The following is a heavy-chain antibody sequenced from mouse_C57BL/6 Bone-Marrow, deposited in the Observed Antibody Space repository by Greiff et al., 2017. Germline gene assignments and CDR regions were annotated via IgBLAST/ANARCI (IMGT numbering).Heavy chain of an antibody. J-gene: IGHJ2*01. CDR3: ARLRFDY. D-gene: IGHD1-1*01. V-gene: IGHV5-4*01. CDR1: GFTFSSYA. Sequence: EVQLVESGGGLVKPGGSLKLSCAASGFTFSSYAMSWVRQTPEKRLEWVGTISDGGSYTYYPDNVKGRFTISRDNAKNNLYLQMSHLKSEDTAMYYCARLRFDYWGQGTTLTVSS. CDR2: ISDGGSYT.